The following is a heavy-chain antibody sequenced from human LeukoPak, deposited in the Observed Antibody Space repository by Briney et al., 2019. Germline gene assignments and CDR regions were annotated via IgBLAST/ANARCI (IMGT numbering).Heavy chain of an antibody. J-gene: IGHJ6*03. V-gene: IGHV4-34*01. Sequence: SETLSLTCAVYGGSFSDFYWTWIRQPRGKWLGWIGEINHSGSTNYNPSLKSRVTISVDTSKNQFSLKLSSVTAAGTAVYYCARGNYDFWSGYDYYYMDVWGKGTTVTVSS. D-gene: IGHD3-3*01. CDR2: INHSGST. CDR3: ARGNYDFWSGYDYYYMDV. CDR1: GGSFSDFY.